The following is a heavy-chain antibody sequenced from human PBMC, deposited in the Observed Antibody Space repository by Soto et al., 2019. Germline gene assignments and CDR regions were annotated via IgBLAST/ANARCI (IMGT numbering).Heavy chain of an antibody. CDR2: MYNSGST. V-gene: IGHV4-31*03. D-gene: IGHD5-12*01. CDR1: GDSLSRSGDY. Sequence: QVLLQESGPGLVEPSQTLSLTCTVSGDSLSRSGDYWTWIRQHPGKGLEWIGYMYNSGSTYYNPYLKSRVTISVDTSKNQFSLKLNSVTAADTAVYYCARDPGDGYNYDYWGQGTLVTVSS. J-gene: IGHJ4*02. CDR3: ARDPGDGYNYDY.